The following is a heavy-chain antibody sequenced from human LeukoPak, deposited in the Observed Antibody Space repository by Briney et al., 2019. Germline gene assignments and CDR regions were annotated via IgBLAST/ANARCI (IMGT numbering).Heavy chain of an antibody. V-gene: IGHV1-2*02. CDR1: GYTFTGYY. CDR2: INPNSGGT. CDR3: ARGSIMITFGGVIDQDAFDT. Sequence: GASVKVSCKASGYTFTGYYMHWVRQAPGQGLEWMGWINPNSGGTNYAQKFQGRVTMTRDTSISTAYMELSRLRSDDTAVYYCARGSIMITFGGVIDQDAFDTWGQGTMVTVSS. J-gene: IGHJ3*02. D-gene: IGHD3-16*02.